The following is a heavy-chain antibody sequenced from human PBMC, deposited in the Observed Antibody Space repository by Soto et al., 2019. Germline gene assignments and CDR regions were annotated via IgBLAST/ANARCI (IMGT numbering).Heavy chain of an antibody. CDR2: IYKGGRT. J-gene: IGHJ4*02. V-gene: IGHV3-66*01. CDR3: ARTRDVGTSSYFDS. Sequence: GGSLGICCAASGFSGSSHYISCVRPGSGKRLEWVSTIYKGGRTFYADSVRGRFTISRDTSQNTVFLQMNSLRAEDTAVYYCARTRDVGTSSYFDSCGQAT. D-gene: IGHD6-13*01. CDR1: GFSGSSHY.